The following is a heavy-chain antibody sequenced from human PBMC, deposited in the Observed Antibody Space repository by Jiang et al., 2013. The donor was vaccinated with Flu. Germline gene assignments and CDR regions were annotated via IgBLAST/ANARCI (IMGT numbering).Heavy chain of an antibody. V-gene: IGHV4-31*03. CDR2: LYYTGST. Sequence: TLSLTCNVSGASISSRGYYWSWLRQHPGKGLEWIGYLYYTGSTYYNPSLRSRITMSVDTSKNYFSLKLSSVTAADTAVYYCARGNYYSSGAYFDYWGQGTLVTVSS. CDR3: ARGNYYSSGAYFDY. CDR1: GASISSRGYY. J-gene: IGHJ4*02. D-gene: IGHD3-10*01.